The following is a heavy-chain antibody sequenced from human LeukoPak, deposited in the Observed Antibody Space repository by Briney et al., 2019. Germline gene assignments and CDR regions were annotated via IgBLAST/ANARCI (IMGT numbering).Heavy chain of an antibody. CDR1: GGSISSYY. CDR3: ARGGEWFDY. V-gene: IGHV4-59*01. Sequence: SPSETLSLTCTVSGGSISSYYWSWIRQPPGKGLEWIGYIYYSGSTNYNPSLRSRVTISVDTSKNQFSLKLSSVTAADTAVYYCARGGEWFDYWGQGTLVTVSS. D-gene: IGHD3-3*01. CDR2: IYYSGST. J-gene: IGHJ4*02.